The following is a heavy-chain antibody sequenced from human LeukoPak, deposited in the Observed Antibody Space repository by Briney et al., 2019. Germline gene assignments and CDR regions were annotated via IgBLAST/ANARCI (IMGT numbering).Heavy chain of an antibody. CDR3: ARAAAGTGRYFDY. CDR2: ISSSSSYI. D-gene: IGHD6-13*01. CDR1: GFTFSSYS. Sequence: PGGSLRLSCAASGFTFSSYSMNWVRQAPGKGLEWVSSISSSSSYIYYADSVEGRFTISRDNAKNSLYLQTNSLRAEDTAVYYCARAAAGTGRYFDYWGQGTLVTVSS. V-gene: IGHV3-21*01. J-gene: IGHJ4*02.